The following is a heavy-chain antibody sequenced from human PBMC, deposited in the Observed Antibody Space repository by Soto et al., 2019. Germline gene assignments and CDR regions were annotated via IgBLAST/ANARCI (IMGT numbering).Heavy chain of an antibody. Sequence: GESLKISCKGSGYSFTSYWIGWVRQMPGKGLEWMGIIYPGDSDTRYSPSFQGQVTISADKSISTAYLQWSSLKASDTAMYYCARHGSSSSVWGGPGQYYYYYGMDVWGQGTTVTVSS. V-gene: IGHV5-51*01. CDR1: GYSFTSYW. J-gene: IGHJ6*02. D-gene: IGHD6-6*01. CDR3: ARHGSSSSVWGGPGQYYYYYGMDV. CDR2: IYPGDSDT.